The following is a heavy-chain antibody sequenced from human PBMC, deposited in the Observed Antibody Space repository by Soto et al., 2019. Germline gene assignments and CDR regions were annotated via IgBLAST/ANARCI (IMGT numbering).Heavy chain of an antibody. CDR3: ANNVDYCYGMDV. Sequence: EVQLVESGGGLVQPGRSLRLSCAASGFTFDDYAMHWVRQAPGKGLEWVSGISWNSGSIGYAVSVKGRFTISRDNAKNTLYLKMNRLRGEDTALYYCANNVDYCYGMDVWGQGTTVTDSS. J-gene: IGHJ6*02. CDR1: GFTFDDYA. V-gene: IGHV3-9*01. CDR2: ISWNSGSI. D-gene: IGHD3-10*02.